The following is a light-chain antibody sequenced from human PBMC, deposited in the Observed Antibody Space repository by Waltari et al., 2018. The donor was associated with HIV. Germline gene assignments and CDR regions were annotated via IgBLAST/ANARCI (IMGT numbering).Light chain of an antibody. CDR3: SAWDGRLSAWV. CDR1: ADDVGNEG. V-gene: IGLV10-54*04. Sequence: QAGLTQPPAVSQALGQTATLSCPGGADDVGNEGAAWLQQYQGLPPKLLSYRNNKRASGISHKFSAARAGNTVFLTIAGLQPEDEADYYCSAWDGRLSAWVFGGWTKLTVL. J-gene: IGLJ3*02. CDR2: RNN.